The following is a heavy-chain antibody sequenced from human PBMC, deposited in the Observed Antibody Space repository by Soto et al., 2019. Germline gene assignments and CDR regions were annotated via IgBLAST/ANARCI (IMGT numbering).Heavy chain of an antibody. J-gene: IGHJ4*02. V-gene: IGHV3-23*01. Sequence: EVQLLESGGGWVRPGGSLRLPFVASESTFGSYPMSGVGQAPGQGLDWVSTISGGDTTQYAESVKGRFTISRDKAKNTLYLQMNTLRVEDTAVYYCAPGWDMATFWTDWGQGTLVTVSS. CDR2: ISGGDTT. D-gene: IGHD3-3*01. CDR1: ESTFGSYP. CDR3: APGWDMATFWTD.